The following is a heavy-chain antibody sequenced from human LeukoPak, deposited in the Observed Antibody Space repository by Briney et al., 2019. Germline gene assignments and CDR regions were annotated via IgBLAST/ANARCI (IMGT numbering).Heavy chain of an antibody. CDR1: GFTFSSYG. CDR2: ISYDGSNK. V-gene: IGHV3-30*18. Sequence: GALRLSCAASGFTFSSYGMHWVRQAPGKGLEWVAVISYDGSNKYYADSVKGRFTISRDNSKNTLYLQMNSLRAEDTAVYYCAKAGGYDSSGYHLDYWGRGTLVTVSS. CDR3: AKAGGYDSSGYHLDY. D-gene: IGHD3-22*01. J-gene: IGHJ4*02.